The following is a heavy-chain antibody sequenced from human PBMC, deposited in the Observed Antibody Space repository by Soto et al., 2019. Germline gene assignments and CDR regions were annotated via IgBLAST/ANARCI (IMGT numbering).Heavy chain of an antibody. V-gene: IGHV3-15*05. Sequence: GGSLRLSCAASGFNINNAWMSWVRQAPGKGLEWVGRIKSKHSGGTVDYATPVKGRFTISRDDSKNRINLQMKSKRNEHTALDYCMTTDKGTPARLYLCLWGQGSTVTVAS. J-gene: IGHJ4*02. CDR3: MTTDKGTPARLYLCL. D-gene: IGHD3-16*01. CDR2: IKSKHSGGTV. CDR1: GFNINNAW.